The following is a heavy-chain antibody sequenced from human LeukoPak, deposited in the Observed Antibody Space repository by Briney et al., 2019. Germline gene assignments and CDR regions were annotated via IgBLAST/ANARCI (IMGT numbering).Heavy chain of an antibody. Sequence: ASVKVSCKASGYTFTGYYIHWVRQAPGQGLEWMGWINPNSGGTNYAQKFQGRVTMTRDTSISTAYMELSRLRSDDTAVYYCARDQSYGSGSYQYPYWGQGTLVTVSS. CDR1: GYTFTGYY. CDR3: ARDQSYGSGSYQYPY. J-gene: IGHJ4*02. CDR2: INPNSGGT. V-gene: IGHV1-2*02. D-gene: IGHD3-10*01.